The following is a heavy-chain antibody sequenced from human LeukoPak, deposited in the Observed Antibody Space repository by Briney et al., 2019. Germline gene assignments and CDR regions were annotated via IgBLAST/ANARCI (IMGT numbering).Heavy chain of an antibody. CDR1: GFTFSNAW. J-gene: IGHJ4*02. V-gene: IGHV3-15*01. CDR2: IKSKTDGGTT. D-gene: IGHD5-12*01. Sequence: GGSPRLSCAASGFTFSNAWMSWVRQAPGKGLEWVSRIKSKTDGGTTDYAAPVKGRFTISRDDSKNTLYLQMNSLKTEDTAVYYCTTRLLVATIFDYWGQGTLVTVSS. CDR3: TTRLLVATIFDY.